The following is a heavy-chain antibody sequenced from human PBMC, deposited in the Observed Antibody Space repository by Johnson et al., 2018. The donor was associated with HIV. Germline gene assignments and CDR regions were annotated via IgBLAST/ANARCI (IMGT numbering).Heavy chain of an antibody. Sequence: VQLVESGGGVARPGGSLRLSCAASGFTFDDHGMSWVRQAPGKGLEWVSGINWNGGSTGYADSVKGRFTISRDNAKNSLYLQMNSLRAEDTALYYCARAIEVVVDAIRGRAFDIWGQGTMVTVSS. CDR1: GFTFDDHG. CDR3: ARAIEVVVDAIRGRAFDI. V-gene: IGHV3-20*04. J-gene: IGHJ3*02. CDR2: INWNGGST. D-gene: IGHD2-8*02.